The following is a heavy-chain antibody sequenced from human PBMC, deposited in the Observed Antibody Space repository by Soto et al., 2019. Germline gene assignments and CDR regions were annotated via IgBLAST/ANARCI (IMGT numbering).Heavy chain of an antibody. CDR2: MYDSGGT. D-gene: IGHD2-15*01. Sequence: PSETLSLTCSVSGGSISSYSWSWIRQPPGKGLEWIAYMYDSGGTNYNPSLRSRVTRSVDTSKNQFSLKLRSVTAADTAVYYCARGMEAAPDVFDIWGQGTMVT. V-gene: IGHV4-59*01. CDR3: ARGMEAAPDVFDI. CDR1: GGSISSYS. J-gene: IGHJ3*02.